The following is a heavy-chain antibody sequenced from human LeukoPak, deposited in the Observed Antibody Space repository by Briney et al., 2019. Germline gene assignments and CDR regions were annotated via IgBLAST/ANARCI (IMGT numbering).Heavy chain of an antibody. D-gene: IGHD2-2*01. V-gene: IGHV3-74*01. CDR3: AKGVVLVPTAKTYYFDF. CDR2: INSDESIT. CDR1: GFTFSSSW. Sequence: AGGSLRLSCAASGFTFSSSWMYWARQAPGKGLVWVSRINSDESITTYADSVKGRFTISRDNSKNTLYLQMNSLRAEDTAVYYCAKGVVLVPTAKTYYFDFWGQGTLVTVSS. J-gene: IGHJ4*02.